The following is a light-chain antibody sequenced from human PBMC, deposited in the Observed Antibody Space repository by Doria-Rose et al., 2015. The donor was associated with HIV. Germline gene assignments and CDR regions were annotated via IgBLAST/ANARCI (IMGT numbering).Light chain of an antibody. Sequence: TQSPGTLSLSPGERATLSCRASQRFSSTYLAWYQQKPGQAPSLLIYDGSTRATGIPDRFSASGSGTDFNLTINRLEPEDFALYYRHQYGTSRTFGQGTKVEI. CDR2: DGS. J-gene: IGKJ1*01. V-gene: IGKV3-20*01. CDR3: HQYGTSRT. CDR1: QRFSSTY.